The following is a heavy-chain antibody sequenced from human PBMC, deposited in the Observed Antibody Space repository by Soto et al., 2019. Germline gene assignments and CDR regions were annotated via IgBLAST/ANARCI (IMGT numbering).Heavy chain of an antibody. D-gene: IGHD6-13*01. CDR3: SRPGFSSTWYGLNY. J-gene: IGHJ4*02. V-gene: IGHV3-73*01. CDR1: GFTFSDYA. CDR2: IKSKAENYAT. Sequence: GGSLRLSCAASGFTFSDYAIHWVRLASGKGLEWVGRIKSKAENYATAYAASVKGRFTISRDDSQNTAYLQMDSLKTEDTAVYYCSRPGFSSTWYGLNYGGQEPLVTVS.